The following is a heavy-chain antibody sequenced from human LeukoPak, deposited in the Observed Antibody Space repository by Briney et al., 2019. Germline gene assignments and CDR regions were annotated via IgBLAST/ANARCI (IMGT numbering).Heavy chain of an antibody. CDR3: ATLARYAFDI. J-gene: IGHJ3*02. D-gene: IGHD5-12*01. Sequence: GGSLILSCAASGLTVSSKDMSWVRQAPGKGLEWVSVIYSGGSTYYADSVKGRFTISRDNSKNTLYLQINSLRAEDTAVYYYATLARYAFDIWGQGTMVTVSS. V-gene: IGHV3-53*01. CDR1: GLTVSSKD. CDR2: IYSGGST.